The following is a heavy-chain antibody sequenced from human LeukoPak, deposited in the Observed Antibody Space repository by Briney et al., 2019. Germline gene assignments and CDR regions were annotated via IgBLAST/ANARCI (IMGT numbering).Heavy chain of an antibody. CDR1: GGSISSSSYY. D-gene: IGHD3-3*01. V-gene: IGHV4-39*01. J-gene: IGHJ4*02. Sequence: PSETLSLTCTVSGGSISSSSYYWGWIRQPPGKGLEWIGNIYYSGSTFYNSSLKSRVTISVDTSKNQFSQKLSSVTAADTAVYYCVKHMEIYYDFWSGHPPIDYWGQGTLVTVSS. CDR3: VKHMEIYYDFWSGHPPIDY. CDR2: IYYSGST.